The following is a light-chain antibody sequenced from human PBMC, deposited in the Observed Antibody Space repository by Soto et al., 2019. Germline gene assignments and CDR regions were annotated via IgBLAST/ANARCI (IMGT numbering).Light chain of an antibody. CDR1: QSVSSN. CDR2: GAS. J-gene: IGKJ1*01. Sequence: EMVMTQSPATLSVSPGERASLSCRASQSVSSNLAWYQQKPGQAPRLLIYGASTRATGIPVRFSGSGSGTEFTLTISSLQSEDFAIYYCQQYNSWWTFGQGTKVEIK. CDR3: QQYNSWWT. V-gene: IGKV3-15*01.